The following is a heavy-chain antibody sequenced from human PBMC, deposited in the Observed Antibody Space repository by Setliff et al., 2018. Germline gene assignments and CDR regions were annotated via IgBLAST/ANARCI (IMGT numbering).Heavy chain of an antibody. Sequence: ASVKVSCKASGYTFTSYDINWVRQATGQGLEWMGWMNPNSGNTGYAQKFQGRVTMTRDTSTSTVYMELSSLRSEDTAVYYCAREAAGRTGSWAVNAFDIWGQGTMVTVSS. J-gene: IGHJ3*02. CDR3: AREAAGRTGSWAVNAFDI. D-gene: IGHD6-13*01. CDR1: GYTFTSYD. V-gene: IGHV1-8*02. CDR2: MNPNSGNT.